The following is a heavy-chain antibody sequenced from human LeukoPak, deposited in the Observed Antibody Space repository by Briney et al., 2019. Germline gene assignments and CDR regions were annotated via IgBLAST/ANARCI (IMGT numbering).Heavy chain of an antibody. CDR3: ARDLGWQLVIDP. Sequence: PSETLSLTCTVSGGSISSSSYYWGWIRQPPGKGLEWIGYIYYSGSTYYNPSLKSRVTISVDTSKNQFSLKLSSVTAADTAVYYCARDLGWQLVIDPWGQGTLVTVSS. CDR2: IYYSGST. D-gene: IGHD6-6*01. V-gene: IGHV4-30-4*08. J-gene: IGHJ5*02. CDR1: GGSISSSSYY.